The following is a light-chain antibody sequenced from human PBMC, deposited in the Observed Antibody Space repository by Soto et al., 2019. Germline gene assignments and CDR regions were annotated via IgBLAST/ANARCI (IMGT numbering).Light chain of an antibody. CDR3: QQYYSHSSVYS. V-gene: IGKV4-1*01. CDR1: QSVLNRSNNKNY. Sequence: DIVMTQSPDSLAVSLGERATINCRSSQSVLNRSNNKNYLAWYQQKPGQPPKLLISWASTRESGIPDRFSGSGSGTDFTLTINCLQAEDVALYYCQQYYSHSSVYSFGQGTKLEIK. CDR2: WAS. J-gene: IGKJ2*03.